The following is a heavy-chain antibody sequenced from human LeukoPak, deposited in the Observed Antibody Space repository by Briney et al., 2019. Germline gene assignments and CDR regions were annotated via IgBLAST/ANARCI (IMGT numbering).Heavy chain of an antibody. CDR3: ARRAYNWGAFDI. V-gene: IGHV3-48*03. D-gene: IGHD5-24*01. CDR1: GFTFSSYE. Sequence: GGSLRLSCAASGFTFSSYEMNWVRQAPGKGLEWVSYISSSGGTIYYADSVKGRFTISRDISKNTLYLQMNSLRAEDTAVYYCARRAYNWGAFDIWGQGTMVTVSS. CDR2: ISSSGGTI. J-gene: IGHJ3*02.